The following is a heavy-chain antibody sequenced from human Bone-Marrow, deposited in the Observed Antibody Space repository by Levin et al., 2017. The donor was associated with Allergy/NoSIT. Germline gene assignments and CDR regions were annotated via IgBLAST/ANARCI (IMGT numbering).Heavy chain of an antibody. CDR2: ISYDGSNK. Sequence: GGSLRLSCAASGFTFSSYGMHWVRQAPGKGLEWVAVISYDGSNKYYADSVKGRFTISRDNSKNTLYLQMNSLRAEDTAVYYCAKDWGYCSGGSCFIQNYFDYWGQGTLVTVSS. CDR3: AKDWGYCSGGSCFIQNYFDY. CDR1: GFTFSSYG. D-gene: IGHD2-15*01. J-gene: IGHJ4*02. V-gene: IGHV3-30*18.